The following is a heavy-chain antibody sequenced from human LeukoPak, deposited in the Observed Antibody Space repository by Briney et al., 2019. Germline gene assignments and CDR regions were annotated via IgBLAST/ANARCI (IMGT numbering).Heavy chain of an antibody. CDR2: IYYSGST. Sequence: SQTLSLTCTVSGGSISSGGYYWSWIRQHPGKGLEWIGYIYYSGSTYYNPSLKSRVTISVDTSKNRFSLKLSSVTAADTAVYYCARDAMGIAAAGYYYYGMDVWGKGTTVTVSS. CDR3: ARDAMGIAAAGYYYYGMDV. V-gene: IGHV4-31*03. D-gene: IGHD6-13*01. J-gene: IGHJ6*04. CDR1: GGSISSGGYY.